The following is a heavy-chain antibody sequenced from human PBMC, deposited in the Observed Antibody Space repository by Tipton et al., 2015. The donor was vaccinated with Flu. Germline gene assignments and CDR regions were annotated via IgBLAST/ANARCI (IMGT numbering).Heavy chain of an antibody. CDR3: ARDLWNDRRAYYYYGVDV. D-gene: IGHD1-1*01. CDR2: IYYSGTT. V-gene: IGHV4-39*07. Sequence: LRLSCTVSGDSISTTIYYWGWVRQPQGKGLEWIGSIYYSGTTYYNPSLKSRVTISVDSSKNEFSLTLASLTAADTAVYYCARDLWNDRRAYYYYGVDVWGQGTTVTVSS. J-gene: IGHJ6*02. CDR1: GDSISTTIYY.